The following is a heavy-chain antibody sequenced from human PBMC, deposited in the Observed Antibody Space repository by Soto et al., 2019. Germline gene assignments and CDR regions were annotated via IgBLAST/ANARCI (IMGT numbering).Heavy chain of an antibody. J-gene: IGHJ3*02. CDR2: ISAYNGNT. CDR1: GYTFTSYG. CDR3: ARDLGGYIVVVPAAMLPLVTSKQPDGSSDI. D-gene: IGHD2-2*01. Sequence: GASVKVSCKASGYTFTSYGISWVRQAPGQGLEWMGWISAYNGNTNYAQKLQGRVTMTTDTSTSTAYMELRSLRSDDTAVYYCARDLGGYIVVVPAAMLPLVTSKQPDGSSDIWGKGIMVSVSS. V-gene: IGHV1-18*01.